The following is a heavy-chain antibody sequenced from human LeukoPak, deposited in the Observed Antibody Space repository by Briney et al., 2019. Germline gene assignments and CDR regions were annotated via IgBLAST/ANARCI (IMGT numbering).Heavy chain of an antibody. Sequence: ASVKVSCKASGYTLTSYYMHWLQQAPGQGLEWMGIINPSAGNTNYAQKFQGRVTMTRDTSTSTVYMELSSLRSEDTAVYYCARGLKLVVVTAISEDFDYWGRGTLVTVSS. CDR2: INPSAGNT. CDR1: GYTLTSYY. V-gene: IGHV1-46*01. J-gene: IGHJ4*02. D-gene: IGHD2-21*02. CDR3: ARGLKLVVVTAISEDFDY.